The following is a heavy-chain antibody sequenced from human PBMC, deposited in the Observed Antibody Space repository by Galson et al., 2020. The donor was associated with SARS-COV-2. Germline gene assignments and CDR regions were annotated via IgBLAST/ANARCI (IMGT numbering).Heavy chain of an antibody. CDR1: GFNFSNYA. Sequence: GGSLRLSCAASGFNFSNYAMSWVRQAPGKGLEWVSAISGGSRSTYYADSVKGRFTISRDDSKNTLFLQMNSLRAEDTAVYFCAKDSWLHYFDSWGQGLLVTVSS. CDR3: AKDSWLHYFDS. J-gene: IGHJ4*02. D-gene: IGHD3-22*01. V-gene: IGHV3-23*01. CDR2: ISGGSRST.